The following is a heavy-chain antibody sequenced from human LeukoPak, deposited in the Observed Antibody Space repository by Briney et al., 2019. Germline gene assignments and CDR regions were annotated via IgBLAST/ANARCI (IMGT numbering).Heavy chain of an antibody. CDR1: GGSISSYY. V-gene: IGHV4-4*07. D-gene: IGHD5-18*01. Sequence: PSETLSFTCTVSGGSISSYYWSWIRQPAGKGLEWIGRIYTSGSTNYNPSLKSRVTMSVDTSKNQFSLKLCSVTAADTAVYYCARDGGYSYGLIPDYWGQGTLVTVPS. CDR2: IYTSGST. J-gene: IGHJ4*02. CDR3: ARDGGYSYGLIPDY.